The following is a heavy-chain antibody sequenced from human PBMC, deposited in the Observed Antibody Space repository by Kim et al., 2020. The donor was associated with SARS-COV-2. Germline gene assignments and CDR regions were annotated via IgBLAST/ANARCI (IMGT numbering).Heavy chain of an antibody. CDR3: AMIDFWSGYYNYYYYGIEV. CDR2: IYYSGST. Sequence: SETLSLTCTVSGGSVSSGSYYWSWIRQPPGKGLEWIGYIYYSGSTNYNPSLKSRVTISVDTSKNQFSLKLSSVTAADTAVYYCAMIDFWSGYYNYYYYGIEVWGQGTTVTVSS. CDR1: GGSVSSGSYY. J-gene: IGHJ6*02. D-gene: IGHD3-3*01. V-gene: IGHV4-61*01.